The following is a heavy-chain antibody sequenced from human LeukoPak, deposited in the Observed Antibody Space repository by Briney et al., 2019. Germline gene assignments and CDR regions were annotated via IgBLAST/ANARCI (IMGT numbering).Heavy chain of an antibody. CDR3: ARTKPQQFDILS. V-gene: IGHV3-23*01. CDR2: ISGSGGST. D-gene: IGHD3-9*01. J-gene: IGHJ4*02. Sequence: GGSLRLSCAASGFTFSSYAMSWVRQAPGKGLQWVSGISGSGGSTYSVDSVKGRFTVSRDNSKNTLYLQMNSLRAEDTAVYYCARTKPQQFDILSWGQGTLVTVSS. CDR1: GFTFSSYA.